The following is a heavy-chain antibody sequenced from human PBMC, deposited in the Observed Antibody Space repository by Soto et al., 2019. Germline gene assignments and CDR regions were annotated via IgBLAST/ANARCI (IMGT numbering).Heavy chain of an antibody. CDR3: ARDPYVASRSQYYYGMDV. D-gene: IGHD3-16*01. V-gene: IGHV3-74*01. CDR2: INSDGTST. CDR1: GFTFSNYW. J-gene: IGHJ6*02. Sequence: EVQLVESGGGLLQPGRSLRLSCAASGFTFSNYWMHWVRQVPGKGLVWVSRINSDGTSTSYTDSVRGRFAISRDNAKNTLYLQMNSLRAEDSAIYYCARDPYVASRSQYYYGMDVWGQGTTVTVSS.